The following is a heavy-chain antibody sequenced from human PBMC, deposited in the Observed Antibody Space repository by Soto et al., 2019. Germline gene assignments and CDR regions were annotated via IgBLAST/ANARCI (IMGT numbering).Heavy chain of an antibody. D-gene: IGHD2-15*01. V-gene: IGHV4-59*08. CDR3: ARRYGGTFDY. J-gene: IGHJ4*02. Sequence: QVQLQESGPGLVKPSENLSLTCTVSGGSISSYYWSWIRQPPGKGLEWIGYIYYRGSTNYNPSLKRRVTMSVDTSKNPFSPKLSSVTAADTAVYYCARRYGGTFDYWGLGTLVNVYS. CDR2: IYYRGST. CDR1: GGSISSYY.